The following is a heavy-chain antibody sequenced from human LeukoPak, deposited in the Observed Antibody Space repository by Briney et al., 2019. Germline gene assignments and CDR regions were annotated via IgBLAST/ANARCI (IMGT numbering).Heavy chain of an antibody. CDR2: IYYSGNT. J-gene: IGHJ4*02. D-gene: IGHD3-10*01. CDR3: ARVGSYNFDY. V-gene: IGHV4-59*01. Sequence: SETLSLTCTVSGGSISTYYWSWIRQPPGKALEWIGYIYYSGNTVYNPSLKSRVTMSVDTSKNQFSLRLSSVTTADTAVYYCARVGSYNFDYWGQGTLVTVSS. CDR1: GGSISTYY.